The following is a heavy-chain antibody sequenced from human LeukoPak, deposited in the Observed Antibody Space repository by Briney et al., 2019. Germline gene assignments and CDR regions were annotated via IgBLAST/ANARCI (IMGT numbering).Heavy chain of an antibody. Sequence: SETLTLTCGVSSGSFSSTNWWTWLRPPPGEGLGWIREVHLSGHTNYNPSLESRVTMSVDMSENPISLKLNTVTAADTAVYYCASVLRLWYYCYYGMDVWGQGTTVTVSS. V-gene: IGHV4-4*02. CDR1: SGSFSSTNW. J-gene: IGHJ6*02. CDR2: VHLSGHT. D-gene: IGHD2-21*01. CDR3: ASVLRLWYYCYYGMDV.